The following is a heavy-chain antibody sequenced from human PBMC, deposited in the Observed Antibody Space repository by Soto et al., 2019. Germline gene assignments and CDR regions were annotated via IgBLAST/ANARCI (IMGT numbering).Heavy chain of an antibody. CDR1: GGSISSGDYY. V-gene: IGHV4-30-4*01. D-gene: IGHD3-10*01. Sequence: SETLSLTCTVSGGSISSGDYYWSWIRQPPGKGLEWIGCIYYSGSTYYNPSLKSRVTISVDTSKNQFSLKLSSVTAADTAVYYCARVVRGQTFDYWGQGTLVTVSS. J-gene: IGHJ4*02. CDR2: IYYSGST. CDR3: ARVVRGQTFDY.